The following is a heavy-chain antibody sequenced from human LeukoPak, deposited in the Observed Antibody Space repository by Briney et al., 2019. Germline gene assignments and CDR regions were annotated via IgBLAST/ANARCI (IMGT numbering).Heavy chain of an antibody. D-gene: IGHD5-18*01. CDR1: GYRFTELS. Sequence: VASVKVSCKVSGYRFTELSRHWVRQAPGKGLEWLGGFDLVHGDTIYAQKFQGRVTITEDTSTDTSYMELSSLGSEDTAVYFCTAGGAYSLLDFWGQGTLVIVSS. V-gene: IGHV1-24*01. CDR3: TAGGAYSLLDF. J-gene: IGHJ4*02. CDR2: FDLVHGDT.